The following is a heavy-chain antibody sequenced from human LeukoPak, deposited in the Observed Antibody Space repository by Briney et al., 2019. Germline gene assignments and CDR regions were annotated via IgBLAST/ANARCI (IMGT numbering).Heavy chain of an antibody. J-gene: IGHJ6*02. D-gene: IGHD3-10*01. CDR3: ARDMYYGSGTPMQYGMDV. Sequence: GGSLRLSCAASGFTFSSYAMHWVRQAPGKGLEWVAVISYDGSNKYYADSVKGRFTISRDNSKNTLYLQMHSLRAEDSAVYYCARDMYYGSGTPMQYGMDVWGPGTTVTVSS. CDR1: GFTFSSYA. CDR2: ISYDGSNK. V-gene: IGHV3-30-3*01.